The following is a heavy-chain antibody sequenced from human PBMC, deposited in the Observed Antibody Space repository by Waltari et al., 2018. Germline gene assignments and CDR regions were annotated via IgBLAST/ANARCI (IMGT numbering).Heavy chain of an antibody. CDR2: IYYSGST. CDR1: GGSISSYY. D-gene: IGHD6-13*01. J-gene: IGHJ2*01. CDR3: ASARSWYKGWYFDL. V-gene: IGHV4-59*01. Sequence: QVQLQESGPGLVKPSETLSLTCTVSGGSISSYYWSWIRQPPGKGLEWIGYIYYSGSTNYNPSLKSRVTISVDTSKNQFSLKLSSVTTADTAVYYCASARSWYKGWYFDLWGRGTLVTVSS.